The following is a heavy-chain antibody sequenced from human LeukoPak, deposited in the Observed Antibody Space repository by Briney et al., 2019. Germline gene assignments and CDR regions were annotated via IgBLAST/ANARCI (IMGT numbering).Heavy chain of an antibody. CDR3: AREETMVRGADFDY. CDR1: GDSVSSNSAA. Sequence: SQTLSLTCAISGDSVSSNSAAWNWIRQSPSRDLEWLGRTYYRSKWYNNYAVSVKSRITINPDTSKNQFSLQLNSVTPDDTAVYYCAREETMVRGADFDYWGQGTLVTVSS. D-gene: IGHD3-10*01. J-gene: IGHJ4*02. V-gene: IGHV6-1*01. CDR2: TYYRSKWYN.